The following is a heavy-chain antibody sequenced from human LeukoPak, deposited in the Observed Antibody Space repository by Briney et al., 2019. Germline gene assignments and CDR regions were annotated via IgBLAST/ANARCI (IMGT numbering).Heavy chain of an antibody. CDR2: IKEDESAK. Sequence: GGSLRLSCRASGFIFTDHWMSWVRQAPGKGLDWVANIKEDESAKFYADSVRGRFTISRDNAKNSVYLEMNNLRAEDTAVYYCARAVDVADYWGRGTLVTVSS. CDR3: ARAVDVADY. CDR1: GFIFTDHW. J-gene: IGHJ4*02. V-gene: IGHV3-7*01. D-gene: IGHD3-16*01.